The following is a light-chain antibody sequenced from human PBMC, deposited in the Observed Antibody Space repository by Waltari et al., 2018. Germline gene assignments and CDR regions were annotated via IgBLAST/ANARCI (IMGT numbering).Light chain of an antibody. CDR3: SSYTSSSTWV. CDR1: SSDVGSYNR. CDR2: EVS. J-gene: IGLJ1*01. Sequence: QSALTQPPSVSGSPGQSVPISCPGTSSDVGSYNRVSWYQQPPDTAPKLIIYEVSDRPSGVPDRFSGSKSANTAFLTISGLQAEDEADYFCSSYTSSSTWVFGTGTKVTVL. V-gene: IGLV2-18*02.